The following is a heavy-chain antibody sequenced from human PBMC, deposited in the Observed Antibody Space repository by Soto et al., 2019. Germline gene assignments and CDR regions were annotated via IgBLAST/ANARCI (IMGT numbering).Heavy chain of an antibody. J-gene: IGHJ4*02. V-gene: IGHV4-31*03. CDR3: ARDLNLSYYFDY. CDR1: GGSISSGGYY. Sequence: QVQLPEAGPGMVKPSPTLSLTCTVSGGSISSGGYYWSWIRQHPGKGLEWIGYIYYSGSTYYNPSLKSRVTISVDTSKNQFSLKLSSVTAADTAVYYCARDLNLSYYFDYWGQGTLVTVSS. CDR2: IYYSGST.